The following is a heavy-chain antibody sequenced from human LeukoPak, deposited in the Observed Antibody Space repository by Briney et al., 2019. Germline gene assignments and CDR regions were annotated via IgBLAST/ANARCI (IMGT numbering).Heavy chain of an antibody. J-gene: IGHJ3*01. CDR1: GFSFSTYP. V-gene: IGHV3-48*03. CDR3: AREYMIT. CDR2: ISDVGTTI. Sequence: GGSLRLSCAASGFSFSTYPMHWVRQAPGKGLEWVSYISDVGTTIYYADSVKGRFTISRDNAKNSLYLQMNSLRAEDTAVYYCAREYMITWGQGTMVTVPS. D-gene: IGHD3-16*01.